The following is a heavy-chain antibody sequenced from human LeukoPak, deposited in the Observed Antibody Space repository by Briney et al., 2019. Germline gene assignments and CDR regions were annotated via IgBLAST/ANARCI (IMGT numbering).Heavy chain of an antibody. J-gene: IGHJ6*02. CDR3: ARDVIGSSSGGMDV. CDR1: GFIFSSYS. V-gene: IGHV3-21*01. CDR2: ISSSSSYI. Sequence: PGGSLRLSCAASGFIFSSYSMNWVRQAPGKGLEWVSSISSSSSYIYYADSVKGRFTISRDNAKNSLYLQMNSLRAEDTAVYYCARDVIGSSSGGMDVWGQGTTVTVSS. D-gene: IGHD6-6*01.